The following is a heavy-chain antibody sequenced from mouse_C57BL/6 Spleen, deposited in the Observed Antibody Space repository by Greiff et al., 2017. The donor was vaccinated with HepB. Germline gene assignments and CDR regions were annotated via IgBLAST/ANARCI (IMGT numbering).Heavy chain of an antibody. CDR1: GFTFTDYY. Sequence: EVNLVESGGGLVQPGGSLSLSCAASGFTFTDYYMSWVRQPPGKALEWLGFIRNKANGYTTEYSASVKGRFTISRDNSQSILYLQMNALRAEDSATYYCARQYYGRYFDVWGTGTTVTVSS. D-gene: IGHD1-1*01. CDR3: ARQYYGRYFDV. V-gene: IGHV7-3*01. J-gene: IGHJ1*03. CDR2: IRNKANGYTT.